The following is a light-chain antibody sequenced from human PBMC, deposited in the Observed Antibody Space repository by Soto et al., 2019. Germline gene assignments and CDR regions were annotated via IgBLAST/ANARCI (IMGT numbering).Light chain of an antibody. Sequence: IQFTQSPSSLSASVGDRVTITFRASQGISSYLAWYQQKPGKAPKLLIYAASTLQSGVPSRFSGSGSGTDFTLTISSLQPEDFATYYCQQLNSYPRTFGQGTKVDIK. V-gene: IGKV1-9*01. CDR3: QQLNSYPRT. CDR2: AAS. J-gene: IGKJ1*01. CDR1: QGISSY.